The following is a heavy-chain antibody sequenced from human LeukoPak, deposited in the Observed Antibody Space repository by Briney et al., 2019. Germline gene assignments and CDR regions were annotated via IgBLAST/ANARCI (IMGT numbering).Heavy chain of an antibody. Sequence: ASVKVSCKASGYTFTGYYMHWVRQAPGQGLEWMGWINANSGDTNYAQKFQGRVTMTRDTSISTAYMELSRLRSDDTAVYYCARGALHCSGGSCYSVWFDPWGQGTLVTVSS. CDR2: INANSGDT. CDR3: ARGALHCSGGSCYSVWFDP. D-gene: IGHD2-15*01. J-gene: IGHJ5*02. CDR1: GYTFTGYY. V-gene: IGHV1-2*02.